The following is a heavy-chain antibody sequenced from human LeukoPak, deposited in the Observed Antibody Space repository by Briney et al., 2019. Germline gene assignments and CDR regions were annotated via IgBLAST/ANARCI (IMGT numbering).Heavy chain of an antibody. CDR2: IYYSGTT. CDR1: GGSISSYY. J-gene: IGHJ4*02. Sequence: SETLSLTCTVSGGSISSYYWTWIREPPGEGLEWIGYIYYSGTTNYSPSLKSRVTISVDTSKNQFSLKLTSVTAADTAVYYCATLLSSGWYVGYWGQGTLVTVSS. CDR3: ATLLSSGWYVGY. D-gene: IGHD6-19*01. V-gene: IGHV4-59*01.